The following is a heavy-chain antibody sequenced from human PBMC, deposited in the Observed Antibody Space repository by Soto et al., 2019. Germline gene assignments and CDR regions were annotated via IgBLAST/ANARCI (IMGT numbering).Heavy chain of an antibody. Sequence: ASVKVSCKASGYTFTSYGISWVRQAPGQGLEWMGWISAYNGNTNYAQKLQGRVTMTTDTSTSTAYMELRGLRSDDTAVYYCARSSYYYDSSGYEYFDYWGQGTLVTVPQ. CDR2: ISAYNGNT. CDR1: GYTFTSYG. CDR3: ARSSYYYDSSGYEYFDY. J-gene: IGHJ4*02. D-gene: IGHD3-22*01. V-gene: IGHV1-18*04.